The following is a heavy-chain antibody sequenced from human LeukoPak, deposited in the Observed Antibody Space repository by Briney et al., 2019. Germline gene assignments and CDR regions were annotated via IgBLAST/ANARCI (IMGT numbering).Heavy chain of an antibody. CDR2: IYTSGST. Sequence: SQTLSLTCTVSGGSISSGSYYWSWIRQPAGKGLEWIGRIYTSGSTKYNPSLKSRVTISVDTSKNQFSLKLSSVTAADTAVYYCARDRDEGFDYWGQGTLVTVSS. J-gene: IGHJ4*02. CDR1: GGSISSGSYY. CDR3: ARDRDEGFDY. V-gene: IGHV4-61*02.